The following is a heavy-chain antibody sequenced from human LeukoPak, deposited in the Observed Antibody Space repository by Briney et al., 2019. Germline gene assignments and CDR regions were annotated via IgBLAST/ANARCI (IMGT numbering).Heavy chain of an antibody. Sequence: SETLSLTCTVSGGSISTHYWSWIRQPPGKGLEWIGYIYYSGTTTYNPSLKSRVIISVDTSKNQFSLRVSSVTAAETAVYYCARGVRGVTGIFDYWGQGTLVTVSS. CDR2: IYYSGTT. V-gene: IGHV4-59*08. CDR3: ARGVRGVTGIFDY. D-gene: IGHD3-10*01. CDR1: GGSISTHY. J-gene: IGHJ4*02.